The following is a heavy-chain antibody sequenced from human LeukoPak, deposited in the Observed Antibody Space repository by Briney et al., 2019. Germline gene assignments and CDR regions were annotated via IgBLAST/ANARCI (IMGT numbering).Heavy chain of an antibody. J-gene: IGHJ6*02. CDR2: ITWNRDNI. Sequence: SGGPLRLSCTVSGFTFDDYAMHWARHTPGKGLEWVAGITWNRDNIGYGDSVKGRFTISRDNVKNVLYLQMNSLRPEDTALYYCAKDLSSAITSALVLDVWGQGTTVTVS. V-gene: IGHV3-9*01. CDR1: GFTFDDYA. D-gene: IGHD3-22*01. CDR3: AKDLSSAITSALVLDV.